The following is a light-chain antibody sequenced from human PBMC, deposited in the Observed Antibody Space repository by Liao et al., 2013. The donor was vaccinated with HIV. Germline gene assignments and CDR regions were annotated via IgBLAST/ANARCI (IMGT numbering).Light chain of an antibody. CDR2: YDS. CDR3: QAWDSSNMI. CDR1: DIGSKS. J-gene: IGLJ2*01. Sequence: SYVLTQPPSVSVAPGKTARISCGGNDIGSKSVHWYQQKPGQAPVLVIYYDSDRPSGIPERFSGSNSGNTATLSISRVEAGDDADYYCQAWDSSNMIFGGGTEXDRP. V-gene: IGLV3-21*01.